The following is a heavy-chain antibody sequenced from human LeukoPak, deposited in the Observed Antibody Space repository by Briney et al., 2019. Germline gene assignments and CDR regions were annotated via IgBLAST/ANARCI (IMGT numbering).Heavy chain of an antibody. Sequence: VASVKVSCKASGYTFTSYGISWVRQAPGQGLEWMGWISAYNGNTNYAQKLQGRVTMTTDTSTSTAYMELRSLRSDDTAVYYCARAPVGTMVRGASDYWGQGTLVTVSS. CDR2: ISAYNGNT. CDR1: GYTFTSYG. CDR3: ARAPVGTMVRGASDY. D-gene: IGHD3-10*01. V-gene: IGHV1-18*01. J-gene: IGHJ4*02.